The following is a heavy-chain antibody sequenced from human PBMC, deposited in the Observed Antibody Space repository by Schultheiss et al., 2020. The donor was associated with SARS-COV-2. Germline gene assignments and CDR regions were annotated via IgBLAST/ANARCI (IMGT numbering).Heavy chain of an antibody. Sequence: GGSLRLSCAASGFTFSSYAMSWVRQAPGKGLEWVSAISGSGGSTYYADSVKGRFTISRDKSKNTLYLQMNSLRAEDTAVYYCARAPGIAVGGPMDVWGKGTTVTVSS. J-gene: IGHJ6*04. CDR3: ARAPGIAVGGPMDV. V-gene: IGHV3-23*01. CDR1: GFTFSSYA. D-gene: IGHD6-19*01. CDR2: ISGSGGST.